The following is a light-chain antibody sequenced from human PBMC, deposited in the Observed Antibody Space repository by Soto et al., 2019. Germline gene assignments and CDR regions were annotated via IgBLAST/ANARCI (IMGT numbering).Light chain of an antibody. CDR2: GSK. Sequence: QSVLTQPPSVSGAPGQKVSIACTGSTSNIGTYGVDWYQDLPGSAPKLLIYGSKNRPSGVPDRFSGSKSDTSASLAITGLQSEDEADYYCHAYDSSLDAFVFGTGTKVTVL. J-gene: IGLJ1*01. CDR1: TSNIGTYG. V-gene: IGLV1-40*01. CDR3: HAYDSSLDAFV.